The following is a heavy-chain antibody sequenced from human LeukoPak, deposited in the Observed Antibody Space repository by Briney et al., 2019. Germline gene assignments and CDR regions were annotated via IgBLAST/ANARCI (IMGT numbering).Heavy chain of an antibody. CDR2: IIPIFGTA. CDR1: GGTFSSYA. CDR3: ARVGSGTYGGYFDY. J-gene: IGHJ4*02. Sequence: SVKVSCKASGGTFSSYAISWVRQAPGQGLEWMGGIIPIFGTANYAQKFQGRVTITADESTSTAYMELSSLRSEDTAVYYCARVGSGTYGGYFDYWGQGTLVTVSS. V-gene: IGHV1-69*13. D-gene: IGHD3-10*01.